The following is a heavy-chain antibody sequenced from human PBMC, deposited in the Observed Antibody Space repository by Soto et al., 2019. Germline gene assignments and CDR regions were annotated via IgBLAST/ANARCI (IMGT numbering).Heavy chain of an antibody. Sequence: PSETLSLTCTVSGGSSGSRDYYWGWLRQAPGKGLEWVAILSDSGNIYYSPSLKDRVTISVDSSKSRYSLKMNSVTAADTAVYYCARAKRNEDYLDVWGKGTTVTVSS. CDR1: GGSSGSRDYY. CDR2: LSDSGNI. J-gene: IGHJ6*03. CDR3: ARAKRNEDYLDV. D-gene: IGHD1-1*01. V-gene: IGHV4-39*02.